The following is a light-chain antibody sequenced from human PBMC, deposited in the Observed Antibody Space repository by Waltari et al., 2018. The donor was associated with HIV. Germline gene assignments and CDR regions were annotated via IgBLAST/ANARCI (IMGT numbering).Light chain of an antibody. CDR3: AAWDYSLSGWV. CDR2: RIN. V-gene: IGLV1-47*01. J-gene: IGLJ3*02. CDR1: NSNVGISY. Sequence: QSVLTQPPSASGTPGQRVTISCSGSNSNVGISYLYWYQQRPGTTPKLVIYRINRRPSGCPDRFSGSKSGTAVALVISGIRSEDEAEYYCAAWDYSLSGWVCGGGTKLTVL.